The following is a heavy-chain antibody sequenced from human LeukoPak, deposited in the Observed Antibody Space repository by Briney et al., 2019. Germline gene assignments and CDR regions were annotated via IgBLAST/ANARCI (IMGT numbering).Heavy chain of an antibody. D-gene: IGHD4-17*01. Sequence: GESLQISCKASGYRFTTYWIGWVRQMPGKGLEWMGIISPGDSDISSSPSFQGQVTISADNSISTAYLQWSSLKASDTAMYYCARRPDGDYGFDFWGQGTLVTVSS. CDR2: ISPGDSDI. V-gene: IGHV5-51*01. J-gene: IGHJ4*02. CDR1: GYRFTTYW. CDR3: ARRPDGDYGFDF.